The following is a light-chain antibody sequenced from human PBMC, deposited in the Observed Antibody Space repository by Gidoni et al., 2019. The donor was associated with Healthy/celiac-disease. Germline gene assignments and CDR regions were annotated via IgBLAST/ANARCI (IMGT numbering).Light chain of an antibody. J-gene: IGKJ1*01. CDR3: QQYYSTPQT. CDR2: WAS. Sequence: DIVMTQSSDPLAVSLGERATINCKSSQSVLYSSNNQNYLAWYQQKPGQRPKLPIYWASTRESGVPDRFSGSGSGTDFTLTISSLKAEDVAVYYCQQYYSTPQTFGQGTKVEIK. V-gene: IGKV4-1*01. CDR1: QSVLYSSNNQNY.